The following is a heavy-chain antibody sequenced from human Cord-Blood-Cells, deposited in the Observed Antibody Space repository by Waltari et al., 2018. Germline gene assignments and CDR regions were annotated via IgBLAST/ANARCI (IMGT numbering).Heavy chain of an antibody. CDR1: GYTFTSYD. J-gene: IGHJ4*02. CDR3: ARDYKGWGSAGGGSDY. D-gene: IGHD3-10*01. V-gene: IGHV1-8*01. Sequence: QVQLVQSGAEVKKPGASVKVSCKASGYTFTSYDINWVRQATGQGLEWMGWMNPNSGNTGYAQKFQGRVTMTRNTSRSTAYMELSSLSSGDTAVYYWARDYKGWGSAGGGSDYWGQGTLVTVSS. CDR2: MNPNSGNT.